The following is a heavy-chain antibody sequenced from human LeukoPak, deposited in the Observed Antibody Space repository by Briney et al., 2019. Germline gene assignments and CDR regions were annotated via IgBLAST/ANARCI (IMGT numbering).Heavy chain of an antibody. CDR1: GGSISSYY. CDR2: IYYSGST. V-gene: IGHV4-59*01. Sequence: SETLSLTCTVSGGSISSYYWSWIRQPPGKGLEWIGYIYYSGSTNYNPSLKSRVTISVDMSKNQFSLKLSSVTAADTAVYYCARARFRGKREPYYFDYWGQGTLVTVSS. D-gene: IGHD1-1*01. J-gene: IGHJ4*02. CDR3: ARARFRGKREPYYFDY.